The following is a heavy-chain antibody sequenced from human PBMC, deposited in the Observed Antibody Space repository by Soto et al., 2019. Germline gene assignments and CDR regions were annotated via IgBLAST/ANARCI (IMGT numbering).Heavy chain of an antibody. V-gene: IGHV3-30*18. CDR1: GFTFSSYG. Sequence: QVQLVESGGGVVQPGRSLRLSCAASGFTFSSYGMHWVRQAPGKGLEWVAVISYDGSNKYYADSVKGRFTISRDNSKNTVYLQMNSLRAEDTAVYYCAKATYWSGGSCYFLVQPIDYWGQGTLVTVSS. CDR2: ISYDGSNK. CDR3: AKATYWSGGSCYFLVQPIDY. D-gene: IGHD2-15*01. J-gene: IGHJ4*02.